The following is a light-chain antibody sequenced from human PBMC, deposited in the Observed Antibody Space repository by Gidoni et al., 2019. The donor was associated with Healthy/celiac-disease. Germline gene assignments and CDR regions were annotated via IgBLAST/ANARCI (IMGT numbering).Light chain of an antibody. CDR3: QQRSNWPLT. CDR2: DAS. Sequence: EIVLTQSPATLSLSPGERATLSCRASQSVSSYLAWYQQNTGQAPRLLIYDASNRATGIPARFSGSGSGTDFTLPIISLEPEDFAVYYCQQRSNWPLTFGPGTKVDIK. V-gene: IGKV3-11*01. CDR1: QSVSSY. J-gene: IGKJ3*01.